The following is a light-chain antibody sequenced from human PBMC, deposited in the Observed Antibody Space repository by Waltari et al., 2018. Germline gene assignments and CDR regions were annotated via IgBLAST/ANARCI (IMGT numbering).Light chain of an antibody. V-gene: IGLV2-14*03. J-gene: IGLJ2*01. CDR2: DAA. Sequence: QSALTQPASVSGSPGQSVTIPCTGVNSGTTDFNYVSWYLQSPGKSPKLIIYDAAYRPSGISNRLSGSKSGHTAVLTISGLQTEDEADYFCTSYTSNTVLFGGGTKLTVL. CDR3: TSYTSNTVL. CDR1: NSGTTDFNY.